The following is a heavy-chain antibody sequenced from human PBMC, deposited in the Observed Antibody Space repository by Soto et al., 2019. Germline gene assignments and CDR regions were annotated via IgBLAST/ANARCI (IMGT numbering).Heavy chain of an antibody. J-gene: IGHJ4*02. Sequence: EVQLAESGGTLVQPGGSLRLSCAVSGFTFSGYWMSWDRQAPGKGLEWVAILNNDGSQTNYVDSVRGRFSISRDNTKNSLYLQMNSLRVEDTAVYFCARGGGHNLEYWGQGALVTVSS. V-gene: IGHV3-7*04. D-gene: IGHD1-1*01. CDR3: ARGGGHNLEY. CDR1: GFTFSGYW. CDR2: LNNDGSQT.